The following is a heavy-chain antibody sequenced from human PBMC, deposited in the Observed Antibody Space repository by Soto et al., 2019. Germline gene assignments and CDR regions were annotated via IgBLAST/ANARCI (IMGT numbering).Heavy chain of an antibody. J-gene: IGHJ6*02. Sequence: PGVSLRLSCAASGFTFSRYGMHWVRQAPGKGLEWVAVIWYDGSNKYYADSVKGRSTTSRDNSKNTLYLQMNSLRAEDTAVYYCAWSSSDYGMDVWGQGTTVTVSS. CDR1: GFTFSRYG. V-gene: IGHV3-33*01. CDR2: IWYDGSNK. D-gene: IGHD6-6*01. CDR3: AWSSSDYGMDV.